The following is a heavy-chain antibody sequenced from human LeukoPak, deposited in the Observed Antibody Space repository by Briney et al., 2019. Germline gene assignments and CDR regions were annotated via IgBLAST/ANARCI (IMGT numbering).Heavy chain of an antibody. CDR2: IIPILGIS. Sequence: SVKVSCKASGGTFSSYAISWVRQAPGQGLEWMGRIIPILGISNYAQKFQGRVTITADKSTSTAYMELSSLRSEDTAVYYCARDPGHFSGSWLDYWGQGTLVTVSS. J-gene: IGHJ4*02. CDR3: ARDPGHFSGSWLDY. CDR1: GGTFSSYA. V-gene: IGHV1-69*04. D-gene: IGHD1-26*01.